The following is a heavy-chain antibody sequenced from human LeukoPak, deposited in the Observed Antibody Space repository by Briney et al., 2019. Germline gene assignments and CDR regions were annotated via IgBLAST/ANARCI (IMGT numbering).Heavy chain of an antibody. CDR2: ITNNGGAT. D-gene: IGHD3/OR15-3a*01. J-gene: IGHJ3*02. CDR1: GFTFSSYW. V-gene: IGHV3-64*01. CDR3: ARVGRGDAFDI. Sequence: GGSLRLSCAASGFTFSSYWMHWVRQAPGKGLQYVSAITNNGGATYYANSVKGRFTISRDNSKNTLYLQMGSLRTEDMAIYYCARVGRGDAFDIWGQGTMVTVSS.